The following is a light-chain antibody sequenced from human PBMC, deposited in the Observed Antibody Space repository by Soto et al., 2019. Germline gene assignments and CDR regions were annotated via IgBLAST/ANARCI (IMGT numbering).Light chain of an antibody. J-gene: IGKJ2*01. Sequence: EIVMTQSPVTLAVSPGERAALSCRASQSVSSNFAWYQQKPGQAPRLLIYGASSRATGTPARFSGSGSGTEFTRTISSLQSEDFAVYYCQQYNNWPYTFGLGTKLEMK. CDR1: QSVSSN. V-gene: IGKV3-15*01. CDR3: QQYNNWPYT. CDR2: GAS.